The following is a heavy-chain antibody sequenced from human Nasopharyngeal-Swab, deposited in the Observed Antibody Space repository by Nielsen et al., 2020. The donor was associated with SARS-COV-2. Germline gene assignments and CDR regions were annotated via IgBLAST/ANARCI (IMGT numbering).Heavy chain of an antibody. J-gene: IGHJ3*02. D-gene: IGHD3-10*01. CDR3: AKLSPYYYGSGSSHDAFDI. V-gene: IGHV3-30*18. CDR2: ISYDGSNK. Sequence: VRQAPGKGLEWVAVISYDGSNKYYADSVKGRFTISRDNSKNTLYLQMNSLRAEDTAVYYCAKLSPYYYGSGSSHDAFDIWGQGTMVTV.